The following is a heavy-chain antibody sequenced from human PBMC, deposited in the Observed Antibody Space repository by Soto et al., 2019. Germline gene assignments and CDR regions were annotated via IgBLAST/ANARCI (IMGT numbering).Heavy chain of an antibody. J-gene: IGHJ4*02. V-gene: IGHV4-59*01. CDR3: ARDGYDGSGSPYPAY. D-gene: IGHD3-10*01. CDR2: IYYLGST. Sequence: SETLSLTCSFSGGSMSEYFWSLIRQSPGKGLEWIGYIYYLGSTDYNPSLKSRVTISVDTSKRQFSLRLTSVTAADTAVYYCARDGYDGSGSPYPAYWGPGTQVTVSS. CDR1: GGSMSEYF.